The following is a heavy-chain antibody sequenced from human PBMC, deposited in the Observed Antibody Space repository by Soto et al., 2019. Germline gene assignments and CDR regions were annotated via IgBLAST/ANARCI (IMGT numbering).Heavy chain of an antibody. J-gene: IGHJ6*02. D-gene: IGHD2-2*01. CDR2: INAGNGNT. CDR3: ATEYIVVVPAALDYYYYGMDV. Sequence: GASVKVSCKASGYTFTSYAMHWVRQAPGQRLEWMGWINAGNGNTKYSQKFQGRVTITRDTSASTAYMELSSLRSEDTAVYYCATEYIVVVPAALDYYYYGMDVWGQGTTVPVSS. CDR1: GYTFTSYA. V-gene: IGHV1-3*01.